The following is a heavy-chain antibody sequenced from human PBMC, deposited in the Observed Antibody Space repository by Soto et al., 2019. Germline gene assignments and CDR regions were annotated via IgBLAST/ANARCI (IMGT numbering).Heavy chain of an antibody. Sequence: SVKVSCKASGGTFSSYAISWVRQAPGQGLEWMGGIIPIFGTANYAQKFQGRVTITADESTSTAYMELSSLRSEDTAVYYCARDQRYFDWLSTLGHKHGMDVWGQGTTVTVSS. V-gene: IGHV1-69*13. D-gene: IGHD3-9*01. CDR3: ARDQRYFDWLSTLGHKHGMDV. CDR1: GGTFSSYA. CDR2: IIPIFGTA. J-gene: IGHJ6*02.